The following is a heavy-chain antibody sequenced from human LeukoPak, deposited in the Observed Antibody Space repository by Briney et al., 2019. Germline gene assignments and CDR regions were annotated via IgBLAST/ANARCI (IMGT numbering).Heavy chain of an antibody. Sequence: GASVKVSCKASGYTFTSYLIHWVRQAPGQGPEWMGVMYTSGGGTTYAQKFQGRVTMTRDTSTSTVYMELCSLRFEDTAVYYCARERGSTQCFAYWGQGTLVTVSS. J-gene: IGHJ4*02. D-gene: IGHD3-10*01. V-gene: IGHV1-46*01. CDR3: ARERGSTQCFAY. CDR1: GYTFTSYL. CDR2: MYTSGGGT.